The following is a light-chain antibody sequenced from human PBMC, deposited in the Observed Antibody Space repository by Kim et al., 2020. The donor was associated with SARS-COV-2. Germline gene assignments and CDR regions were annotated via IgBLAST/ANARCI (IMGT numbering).Light chain of an antibody. V-gene: IGKV4-1*01. CDR3: QQYYNTPLT. Sequence: ATINCKSSQSVLNRSNNKNRLAWYQQKPGQSPKLLTYWASTRESGVPDRFSGSGSETDFTLTISSLQAEDVAVYYCQQYYNTPLTFGGGTKVDIK. J-gene: IGKJ4*01. CDR1: QSVLNRSNNKNR. CDR2: WAS.